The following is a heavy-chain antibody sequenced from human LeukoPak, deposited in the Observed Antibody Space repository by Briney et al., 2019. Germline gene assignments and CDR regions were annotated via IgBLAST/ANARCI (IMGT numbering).Heavy chain of an antibody. V-gene: IGHV4-39*01. J-gene: IGHJ5*02. D-gene: IGHD3-10*01. CDR1: GVSISSSSYY. CDR2: IYYSEST. Sequence: PSETLSLTCTVSGVSISSSSYYWGWIRQPPGKGLEWIGSIYYSESTYYNPSLKSRVTISVDTSKNQFSLKLSSVTAADTAVYYCARHRYYGSGSYSLNWFDPWGQGTLVTVSS. CDR3: ARHRYYGSGSYSLNWFDP.